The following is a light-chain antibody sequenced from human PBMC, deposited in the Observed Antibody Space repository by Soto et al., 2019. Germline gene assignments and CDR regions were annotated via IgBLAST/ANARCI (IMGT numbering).Light chain of an antibody. CDR3: SSYAGSNTVV. J-gene: IGLJ3*02. V-gene: IGLV2-8*01. CDR2: EVS. CDR1: SSDVGGYSS. Sequence: QSALTQPPSASGSPGQSVTISCTGTSSDVGGYSSDSWYLQHPGKAPKLMIYEVSKRPSGVPDRFSGSKSGNTASLTVSGLQAEDEADYYCSSYAGSNTVVFGGGTKLTVL.